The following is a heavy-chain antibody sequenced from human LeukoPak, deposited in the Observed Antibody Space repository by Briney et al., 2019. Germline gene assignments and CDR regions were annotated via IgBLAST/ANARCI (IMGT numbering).Heavy chain of an antibody. D-gene: IGHD2-15*01. V-gene: IGHV3-23*01. J-gene: IGHJ4*02. CDR3: AKFQSDKETH. CDR1: GFTFSNHA. CDR2: ISAGGDST. Sequence: GGSLRLSCVASGFTFSNHAMSWVRQAPGKGLEWVSSISAGGDSTYYADSVKGRFTISRDNSKNTPDLQIHSLRAEDTAIYYCAKFQSDKETHWGQGTLVTVSS.